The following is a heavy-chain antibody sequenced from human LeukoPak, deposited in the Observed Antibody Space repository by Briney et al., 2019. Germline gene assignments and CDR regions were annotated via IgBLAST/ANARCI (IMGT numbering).Heavy chain of an antibody. CDR3: ARDWGAWIQLPPL. CDR1: GFTFSSYS. Sequence: RTGGSLRLSCAASGFTFSSYSMNWVRQAPGKGLEWVSSISSSSSYIYYADSVKGRFTISRDNAKNSLYLQMNSLRAEDTAVYYCARDWGAWIQLPPLWGQGTLVTVSS. J-gene: IGHJ4*02. D-gene: IGHD5-18*01. V-gene: IGHV3-21*01. CDR2: ISSSSSYI.